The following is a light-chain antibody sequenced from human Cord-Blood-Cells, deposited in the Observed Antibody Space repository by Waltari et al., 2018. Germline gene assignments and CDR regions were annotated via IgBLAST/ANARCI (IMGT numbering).Light chain of an antibody. Sequence: QSALTQPRXVSGSXGXXVXIPCTGXXXAXXGHTYLXWYQQHPGKAPKPMIYDVSKRPSGVPDRFSGSKSGNTASLTISGLQAEDEADYYCCSYAGSYTWVFGGGTKLTVL. V-gene: IGLV2-11*01. CDR3: CSYAGSYTWV. CDR1: XXAXXGHTY. J-gene: IGLJ3*02. CDR2: DVS.